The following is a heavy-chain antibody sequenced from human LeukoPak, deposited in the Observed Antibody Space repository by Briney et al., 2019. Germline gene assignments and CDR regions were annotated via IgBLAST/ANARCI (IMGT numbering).Heavy chain of an antibody. Sequence: PGGSLRLSCAVSGLTFSNFWMSWVRHAPGRGLEWVANIHPEGNEKYHVESVKGRFTISRDNAKNLLFLQMNGLRVEDTAVYYCARGDDFSGDHWGQGTLVTVSS. J-gene: IGHJ4*02. D-gene: IGHD1-1*01. CDR2: IHPEGNEK. CDR1: GLTFSNFW. CDR3: ARGDDFSGDH. V-gene: IGHV3-7*04.